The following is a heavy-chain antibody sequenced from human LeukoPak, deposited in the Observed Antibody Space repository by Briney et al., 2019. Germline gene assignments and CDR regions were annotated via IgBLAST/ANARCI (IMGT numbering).Heavy chain of an antibody. Sequence: SETLSLTCTVSGGSISSHYWSWIRQPPGKGLEWIGYIYYSGSTKFNPSLKSRVTISVDTSKNQFSLKLSSVTAADTAVYYCARGGGVTYYDSTGYLWYFDYWGQGTLVAVSS. J-gene: IGHJ4*02. CDR3: ARGGGVTYYDSTGYLWYFDY. CDR1: GGSISSHY. D-gene: IGHD3-22*01. V-gene: IGHV4-59*11. CDR2: IYYSGST.